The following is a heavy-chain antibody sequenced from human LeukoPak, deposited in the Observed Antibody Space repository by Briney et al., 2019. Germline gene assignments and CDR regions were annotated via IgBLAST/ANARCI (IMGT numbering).Heavy chain of an antibody. CDR1: GFTFSTCA. CDR3: AKVRTYFYHGLDV. CDR2: ISGTTSGT. Sequence: GGSLRLSCAASGFTFSTCAMSWVRQAPGKGLEWVSGISGTTSGTYYADSVKGRFTISRDNSRNTLFLQVNSLRAEDTAVYYCAKVRTYFYHGLDVWGQGTTVTVSS. J-gene: IGHJ6*02. V-gene: IGHV3-23*01. D-gene: IGHD1-14*01.